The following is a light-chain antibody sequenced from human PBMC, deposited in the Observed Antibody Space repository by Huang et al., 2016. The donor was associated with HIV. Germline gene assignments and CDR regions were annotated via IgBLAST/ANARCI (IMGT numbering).Light chain of an antibody. Sequence: DIQMTQSPSSLSASIGDRITISCRASKGIGTYLAWYQHKPGKVPNLLIYAASTLQSGVPSRVSGSGSGTNFTLTIGSLQPEDVASYYCQKYNNVPRTFGHGTKVEIK. CDR1: KGIGTY. J-gene: IGKJ1*01. CDR2: AAS. V-gene: IGKV1-27*01. CDR3: QKYNNVPRT.